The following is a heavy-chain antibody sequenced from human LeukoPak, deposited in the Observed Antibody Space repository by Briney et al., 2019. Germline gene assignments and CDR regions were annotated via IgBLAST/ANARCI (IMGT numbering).Heavy chain of an antibody. J-gene: IGHJ4*02. V-gene: IGHV3-74*01. D-gene: IGHD7-27*01. Sequence: GGSLRLSCTASGFTFTSYWMHWVRQAPGTGLVWVSRINSDGSGTNCADSVKGRFTISRDNAKNTLFLQMNSLRAEDTAVYYCAKDLTGESPLWGQGTLVTVSS. CDR3: AKDLTGESPL. CDR1: GFTFTSYW. CDR2: INSDGSGT.